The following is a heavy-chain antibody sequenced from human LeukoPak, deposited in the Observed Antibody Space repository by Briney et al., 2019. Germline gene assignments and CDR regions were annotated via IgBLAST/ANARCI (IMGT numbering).Heavy chain of an antibody. J-gene: IGHJ5*02. CDR3: ARVGRYCSGGSCYGENWFDP. CDR1: GGSINYYY. D-gene: IGHD2-15*01. V-gene: IGHV4-59*01. Sequence: SETLSLTCSVSGGSINYYYWNWIRQPPGKGLEWIGYIHSSGNTRYNPSLRSRVTMSVETSKNQFSLRLTSVTPADTAVYYCARVGRYCSGGSCYGENWFDPWGQGTLVTVSS. CDR2: IHSSGNT.